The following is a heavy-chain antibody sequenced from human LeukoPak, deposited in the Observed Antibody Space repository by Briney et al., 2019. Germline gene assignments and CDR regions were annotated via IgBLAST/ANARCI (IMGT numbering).Heavy chain of an antibody. J-gene: IGHJ5*02. V-gene: IGHV1-18*04. CDR2: ISAYNGNT. D-gene: IGHD3-10*01. Sequence: GASVKVSCKASGYTFTSYGISWVRQAPGQGLVLMGWISAYNGNTNYAQKLQGRVTMTTDTSTSTAYMELRSLRSDDTAVYYCARDGFTITMVRGVIINWFDPWGQGTLVTVSS. CDR1: GYTFTSYG. CDR3: ARDGFTITMVRGVIINWFDP.